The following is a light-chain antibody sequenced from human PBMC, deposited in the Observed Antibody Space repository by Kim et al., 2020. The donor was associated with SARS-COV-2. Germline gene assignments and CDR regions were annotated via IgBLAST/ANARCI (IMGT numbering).Light chain of an antibody. CDR2: EDN. CDR3: QSYDSSLWV. V-gene: IGLV6-57*01. CDR1: SGSIASNY. J-gene: IGLJ3*02. Sequence: NFMLTQPHSVSESPGKTVTISCTRSSGSIASNYVQWYQQRPGSSPTTVIYEDNQRTSGVSDRFSGSIDSSSNSASLTISGLKTEDEADYYCQSYDSSLWVFGGGTQLTVL.